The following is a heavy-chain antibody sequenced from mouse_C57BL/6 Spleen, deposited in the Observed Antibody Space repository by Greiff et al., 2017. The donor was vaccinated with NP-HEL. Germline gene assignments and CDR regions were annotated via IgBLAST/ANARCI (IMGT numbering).Heavy chain of an antibody. Sequence: VQLQQSGAELAKPGASVELSCKASGYTFTSYWMHWVKQRPGQGLEWIGYINPSSGYTKYNQKFKDKATLTADKSSSTAYMQLSSLTYEDSAVYYCIYYEYFDYWGQGTTLTVSS. CDR3: IYYEYFDY. CDR2: INPSSGYT. CDR1: GYTFTSYW. V-gene: IGHV1-7*01. J-gene: IGHJ2*01. D-gene: IGHD2-4*01.